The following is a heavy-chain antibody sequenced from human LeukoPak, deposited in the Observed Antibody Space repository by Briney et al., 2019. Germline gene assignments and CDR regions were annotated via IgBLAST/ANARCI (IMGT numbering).Heavy chain of an antibody. Sequence: GGSLRLSCAASGFTFSSYGMHWVRQAPGKGLEWVAVISYDGSNKYYADSVKGRFTISRDNSKNTLYLQMNSLRAEDTAVYYCARSDSSGPEDYWGQGTLVTVSS. D-gene: IGHD3-22*01. V-gene: IGHV3-30*19. CDR1: GFTFSSYG. CDR3: ARSDSSGPEDY. CDR2: ISYDGSNK. J-gene: IGHJ4*02.